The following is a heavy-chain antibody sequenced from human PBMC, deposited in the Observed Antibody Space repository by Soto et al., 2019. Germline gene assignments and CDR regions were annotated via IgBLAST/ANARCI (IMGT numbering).Heavy chain of an antibody. V-gene: IGHV4-30-4*01. J-gene: IGHJ4*02. CDR3: ARGPAYYGSGTMVDY. CDR2: IYYSGST. Sequence: PSETLSLTCTVSGGSISSGDYYWSWIRQPPGKGLEWIGYIYYSGSTYYNPSLKSRVTISVDTSKNQFSLKLSSVTAADTAVYYCARGPAYYGSGTMVDYWGQGTLVTVSS. D-gene: IGHD3-10*01. CDR1: GGSISSGDYY.